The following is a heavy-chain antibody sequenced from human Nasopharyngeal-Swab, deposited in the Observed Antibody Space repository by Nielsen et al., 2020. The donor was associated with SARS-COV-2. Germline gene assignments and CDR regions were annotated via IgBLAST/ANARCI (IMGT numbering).Heavy chain of an antibody. CDR2: ISGGGATT. CDR1: GFTFNNYD. CDR3: ARSTYYYYMDL. D-gene: IGHD2-2*01. V-gene: IGHV3-23*01. J-gene: IGHJ6*03. Sequence: ETLSLTCAASGFTFNNYDMSWVRQAPGKGLEWVSFISGGGATTYYSDSVKGRFTISRDNSKNTLDLEMISLRAEDTAVYYCARSTYYYYMDLWGIGTTVTVSS.